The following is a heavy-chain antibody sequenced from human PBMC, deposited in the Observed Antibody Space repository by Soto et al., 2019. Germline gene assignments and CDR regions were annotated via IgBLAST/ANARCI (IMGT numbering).Heavy chain of an antibody. CDR3: ANGLGPTTGIDY. V-gene: IGHV4-39*01. CDR1: GGSISSGGYY. Sequence: SETLSLTCTASGGSISSGGYYWSCIRQSPAMGLDWIGCVYYSGSTYYSPSLKSRVTISLDTSKNQFSLKMTSVTAADTAVYYCANGLGPTTGIDYWGQGTLVTVSS. J-gene: IGHJ4*02. CDR2: VYYSGST. D-gene: IGHD3-9*01.